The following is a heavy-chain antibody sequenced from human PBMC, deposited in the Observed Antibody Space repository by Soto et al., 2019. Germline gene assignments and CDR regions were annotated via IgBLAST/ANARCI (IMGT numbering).Heavy chain of an antibody. D-gene: IGHD6-6*01. J-gene: IGHJ2*01. CDR1: GFTFGDYA. Sequence: GGSLRLSCTASGFTFGDYAMSWVRQAPGKGLEWVGFIRSKAYGGTTEYAASVKGRFTISRDDSKSIAYLQMNSLKTENTAVYYCTRGMLVGDWYFDLWGRGTLVTVSS. CDR3: TRGMLVGDWYFDL. V-gene: IGHV3-49*04. CDR2: IRSKAYGGTT.